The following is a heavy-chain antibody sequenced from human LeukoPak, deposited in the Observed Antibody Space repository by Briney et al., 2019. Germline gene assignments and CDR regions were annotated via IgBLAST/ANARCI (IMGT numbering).Heavy chain of an antibody. CDR2: IYHSGST. CDR1: GGSISSGGYY. Sequence: SETLSLTCTVSGGSISSGGYYWSWIRQPPGKGLEWIGYIYHSGSTYYNPSLKSRVTISVDRSKNQFSLKLSSVTAADTAVYYCARGVAARGGTYYYYYMDVWGKGTTVTVSS. D-gene: IGHD6-6*01. J-gene: IGHJ6*03. V-gene: IGHV4-30-2*01. CDR3: ARGVAARGGTYYYYYMDV.